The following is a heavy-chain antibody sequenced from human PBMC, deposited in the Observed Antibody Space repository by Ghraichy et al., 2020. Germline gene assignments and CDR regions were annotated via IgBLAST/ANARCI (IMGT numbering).Heavy chain of an antibody. V-gene: IGHV4-34*01. CDR2: INHRGRT. CDR1: GESFDNYF. Sequence: SETLSLSCAVYGESFDNYFWTWIRQAPGKGLDWIGEINHRGRTNYNPSLKSRVTISVDTSKNQFSRKLSSVTAADTAVYYCARGRGAVIDIFYYHYYGLDVWGQGTTVTVSS. D-gene: IGHD3-9*01. CDR3: ARGRGAVIDIFYYHYYGLDV. J-gene: IGHJ6*02.